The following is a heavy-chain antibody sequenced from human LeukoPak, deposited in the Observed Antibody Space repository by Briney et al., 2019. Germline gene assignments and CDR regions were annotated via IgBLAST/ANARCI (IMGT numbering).Heavy chain of an antibody. CDR2: VRYDGSKK. Sequence: GGSLRLSCAASGFTFSTYGMHWVRQAPGKGLEWVAFVRYDGSKKYYTNSVKGRFTISRDSAKNSLYLQMNSLRAEDTAVYYCARGPGGSYSLDYWGQGTLVTVSS. D-gene: IGHD1-26*01. CDR1: GFTFSTYG. CDR3: ARGPGGSYSLDY. J-gene: IGHJ4*02. V-gene: IGHV3-30*02.